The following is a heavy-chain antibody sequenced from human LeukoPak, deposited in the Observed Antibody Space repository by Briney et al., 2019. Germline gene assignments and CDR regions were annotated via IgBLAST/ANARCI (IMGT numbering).Heavy chain of an antibody. Sequence: GGSLRLSCAASGFTFSNYAMSWVRQAPGKGLEWVSGISDSGGNTYTADSLRGRFTISRDNSKNTLYLQMKSLRAEDTAVYYCARDRLIYGDYGDAFDIWGQGTMVTVSS. CDR1: GFTFSNYA. V-gene: IGHV3-23*01. CDR3: ARDRLIYGDYGDAFDI. J-gene: IGHJ3*02. CDR2: ISDSGGNT. D-gene: IGHD4-17*01.